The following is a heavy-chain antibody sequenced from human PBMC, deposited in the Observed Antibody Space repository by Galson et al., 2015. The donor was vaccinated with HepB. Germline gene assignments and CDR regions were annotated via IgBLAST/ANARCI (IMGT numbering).Heavy chain of an antibody. CDR1: GGSISSSSYY. V-gene: IGHV4-39*07. CDR3: ARAPGELVGAPYYYYMDV. J-gene: IGHJ6*03. D-gene: IGHD1-26*01. CDR2: IYYSGST. Sequence: LSLTCTVSGGSISSSSYYWGWIRQPPGKGLEWIGSIYYSGSTYYNPSLKSRVTISVDTSKNQFSLKLSSVTAADTAVYYCARAPGELVGAPYYYYMDVWGKGTTVTVSS.